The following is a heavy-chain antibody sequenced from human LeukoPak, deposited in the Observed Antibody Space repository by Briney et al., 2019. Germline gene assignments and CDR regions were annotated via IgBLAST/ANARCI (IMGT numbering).Heavy chain of an antibody. CDR2: INHSGST. CDR1: GGSFSGYY. D-gene: IGHD6-6*01. J-gene: IGHJ6*03. V-gene: IGHV4-34*01. CDR3: ARVTVRPSDYYYYMDV. Sequence: SETLSLTCAVYGGSFSGYYWSWIRQPPGKGLEWIGEINHSGSTNYNPSLKSRVTISVDTSKNQFSLKLSSVTAADTAVYYCARVTVRPSDYYYYMDVWGKGTTVTVSS.